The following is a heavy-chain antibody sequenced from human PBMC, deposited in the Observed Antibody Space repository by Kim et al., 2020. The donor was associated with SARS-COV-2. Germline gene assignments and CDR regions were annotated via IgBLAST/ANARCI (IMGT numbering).Heavy chain of an antibody. CDR3: ARDARVLGTSFDF. CDR2: VDYVGTT. D-gene: IGHD1-1*01. V-gene: IGHV4-39*07. Sequence: SETLSLTCIVSGGSIHSADYYWAWIRQTPGKGLEWLGSVDYVGTTYDNPSLKSRLTISIDASKNQFSPRVRSLTAADTAIYYCARDARVLGTSFDFWGQG. CDR1: GGSIHSADYY. J-gene: IGHJ4*02.